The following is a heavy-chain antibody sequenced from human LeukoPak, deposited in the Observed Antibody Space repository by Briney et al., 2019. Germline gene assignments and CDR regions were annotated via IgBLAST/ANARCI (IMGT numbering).Heavy chain of an antibody. Sequence: PSETLSLTCTVSGGSISSYYWSWIRQPPGKGLEWIGYIYYSGSTNYNPSLMSRVTISVDTSKNQFSLKLSSVTAADTAVYYCASYIVVVVAAGIDYWGQGTLVTVSS. D-gene: IGHD2-15*01. V-gene: IGHV4-59*12. CDR2: IYYSGST. J-gene: IGHJ4*02. CDR3: ASYIVVVVAAGIDY. CDR1: GGSISSYY.